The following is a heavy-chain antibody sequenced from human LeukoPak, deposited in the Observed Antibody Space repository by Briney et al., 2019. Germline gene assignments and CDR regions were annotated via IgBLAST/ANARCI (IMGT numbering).Heavy chain of an antibody. CDR3: ARGVMITFGGVIVKGRNWFDP. Sequence: RASGTLSLTCAVSGGSISSSNWWSWVRQPPGKGLEWIGEIYHSGSTNYNPSLKSRVTISVDTSKNQFSLKLSSVTAADTAVYYCARGVMITFGGVIVKGRNWFDPWGQGTLVTVSS. J-gene: IGHJ5*02. V-gene: IGHV4-4*02. D-gene: IGHD3-16*02. CDR1: GGSISSSNW. CDR2: IYHSGST.